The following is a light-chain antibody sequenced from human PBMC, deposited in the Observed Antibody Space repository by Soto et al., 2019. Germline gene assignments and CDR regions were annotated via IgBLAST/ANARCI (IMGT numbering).Light chain of an antibody. CDR2: GAS. Sequence: EIVLTQSPGTLSLSPGERATLPCRTSQTIGRNYLAWYQQKPGQTPRLLVHGASSRATGIPDRFSGSGSGTDFTLAISRLEPEDSAVYYCQQYASSPLTFGGGTKVEIK. V-gene: IGKV3-20*01. CDR3: QQYASSPLT. CDR1: QTIGRNY. J-gene: IGKJ4*01.